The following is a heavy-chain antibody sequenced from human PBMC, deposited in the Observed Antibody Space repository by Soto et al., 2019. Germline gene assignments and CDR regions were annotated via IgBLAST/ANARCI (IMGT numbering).Heavy chain of an antibody. J-gene: IGHJ4*02. CDR3: ARGGNYYDSSGYYPAQYYFDY. CDR1: GGSISSGDYY. D-gene: IGHD3-22*01. Sequence: SETLSLTCTVSGGSISSGDYYWSWIRQPPGKGLECIGYIYYSGSTYYNPSLKSRVTISVDTSKNQFSLKLSSVTAADTAVYYCARGGNYYDSSGYYPAQYYFDYWGQGTLVTVSS. CDR2: IYYSGST. V-gene: IGHV4-30-4*01.